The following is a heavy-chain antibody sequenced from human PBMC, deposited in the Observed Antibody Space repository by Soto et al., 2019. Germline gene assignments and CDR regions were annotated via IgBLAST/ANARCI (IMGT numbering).Heavy chain of an antibody. J-gene: IGHJ4*02. CDR1: GYSFHNYG. CDR2: ISGQIAKT. D-gene: IGHD1-26*01. CDR3: ARGPPSGSFSLTPRF. V-gene: IGHV1-18*04. Sequence: QVQLVQSGPEVRKPGASVKVSCTASGYSFHNYGIIWVRQAPGQGLEWMGWISGQIAKTNFAQKFQGRVSMTTDTSTNTAYMERSSLRSDDTAIYYCARGPPSGSFSLTPRFWGQGSVVTVSS.